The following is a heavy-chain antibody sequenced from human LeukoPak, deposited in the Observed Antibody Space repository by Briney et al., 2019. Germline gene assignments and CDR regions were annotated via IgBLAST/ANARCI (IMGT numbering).Heavy chain of an antibody. CDR2: ISAYNGNT. CDR3: ARDLPDDYYDSSGYYYLDAFDI. Sequence: ASVKVSCKASGYTFTSYDINWVRQAPGQGLEWMGWISAYNGNTNYAQKLQGRVTMTTDTSTSTAYMELRSLRSDDTAVYYCARDLPDDYYDSSGYYYLDAFDIWGQGTMVTVSS. V-gene: IGHV1-18*01. D-gene: IGHD3-22*01. J-gene: IGHJ3*02. CDR1: GYTFTSYD.